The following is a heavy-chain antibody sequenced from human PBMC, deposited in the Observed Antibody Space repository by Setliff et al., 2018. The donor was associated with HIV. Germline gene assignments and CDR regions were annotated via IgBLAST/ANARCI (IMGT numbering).Heavy chain of an antibody. D-gene: IGHD3-3*01. CDR1: GYSFINYW. Sequence: ESLKISCKGFGYSFINYWIGWVRQMPGKGLEWMGVIYPGDSDTRYSPSFQGQVTISADKSISTAYLQWSSLKASDTAMYYCARQGSFGVVVYDYWGQGTLVTVSS. J-gene: IGHJ4*02. CDR3: ARQGSFGVVVYDY. CDR2: IYPGDSDT. V-gene: IGHV5-51*01.